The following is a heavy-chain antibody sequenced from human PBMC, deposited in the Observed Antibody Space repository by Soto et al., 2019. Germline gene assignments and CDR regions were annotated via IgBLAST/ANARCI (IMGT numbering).Heavy chain of an antibody. Sequence: GGSLRLSCAASGFTFSSYAMHWVRQAPGKGLEWVAVISYDGSNKYYADSVKGRFTISRDNSKNTLYLQMNSLRAEDTAVYYCARAPHDYYDSSGYYRPHSFDYWGQGTLVTVSS. J-gene: IGHJ4*02. CDR1: GFTFSSYA. D-gene: IGHD3-22*01. CDR2: ISYDGSNK. CDR3: ARAPHDYYDSSGYYRPHSFDY. V-gene: IGHV3-30-3*01.